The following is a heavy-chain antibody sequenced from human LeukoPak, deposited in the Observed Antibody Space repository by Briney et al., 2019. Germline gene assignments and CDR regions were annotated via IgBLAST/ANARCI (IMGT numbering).Heavy chain of an antibody. Sequence: GGSLRLSCAASGFTFSSYGMHWVRQAPGKGLEWVAFIRYDGSNKYYADSVKGRFTISRDNSKSTLYLQMNSLRAEDTAVYYCAKDLDAGWTFDYWGQGTLVTVSS. CDR2: IRYDGSNK. J-gene: IGHJ4*02. V-gene: IGHV3-30*02. CDR1: GFTFSSYG. CDR3: AKDLDAGWTFDY. D-gene: IGHD3-3*01.